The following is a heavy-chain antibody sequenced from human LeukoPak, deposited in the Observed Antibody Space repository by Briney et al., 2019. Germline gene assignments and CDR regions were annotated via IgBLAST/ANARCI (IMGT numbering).Heavy chain of an antibody. Sequence: GGSLRLSCAASGFTFSSYGMSWVRQAPGKGLEWVSAISGSGGSTYYADSVKGRFTISRDNSKNTLYLQMNSLRAEDTAVYYCAKTGREGDWFDPWGQGTLVTVSS. CDR1: GFTFSSYG. J-gene: IGHJ5*02. CDR2: ISGSGGST. CDR3: AKTGREGDWFDP. D-gene: IGHD2-8*02. V-gene: IGHV3-23*01.